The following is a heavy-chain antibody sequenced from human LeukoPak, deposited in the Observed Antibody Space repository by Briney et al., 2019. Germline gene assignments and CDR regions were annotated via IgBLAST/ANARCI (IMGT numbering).Heavy chain of an antibody. CDR1: GFTLSDYY. Sequence: GGSLRLSCAASGFTLSDYYMSWIRQAPGMGLEWVSYISSSGSTIHYADSAKGRFTISRDNAKNSLYLQMNSLRAEDTAVYYCARNRKYRSGWNGGTLGYYFYMDVWGKGTTVTVSS. V-gene: IGHV3-11*01. CDR2: ISSSGSTI. D-gene: IGHD6-19*01. J-gene: IGHJ6*03. CDR3: ARNRKYRSGWNGGTLGYYFYMDV.